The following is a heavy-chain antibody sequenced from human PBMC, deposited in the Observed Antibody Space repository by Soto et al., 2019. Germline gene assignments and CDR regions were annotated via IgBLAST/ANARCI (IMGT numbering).Heavy chain of an antibody. Sequence: EVQLVESGGGLVQPGGSLRLSCAASGFAIRRYWRSWVRQAPGKGLEWVANIKQDGSDAYEVDSVKGRFTISRDNAKNSLYLQMGSLRAEYTAVYYCARQPFWGQGTLVTVSS. CDR3: ARQPF. CDR2: IKQDGSDA. CDR1: GFAIRRYW. V-gene: IGHV3-7*01. J-gene: IGHJ4*02.